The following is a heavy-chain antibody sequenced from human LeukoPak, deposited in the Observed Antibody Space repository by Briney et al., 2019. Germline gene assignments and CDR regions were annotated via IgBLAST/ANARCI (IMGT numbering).Heavy chain of an antibody. V-gene: IGHV4-39*07. CDR2: IYYSGST. Sequence: PSETLSLTCTVSGGSISSSSYYWGWIRQPPGKGLEWIGSIYYSGSTYYNPSLKSRVTISVDTSKNQFSLKLSSVTAADTAVYYCARQFPNYGSGSYVSYYYYMDVWGKGTTVTVS. J-gene: IGHJ6*03. D-gene: IGHD3-10*01. CDR1: GGSISSSSYY. CDR3: ARQFPNYGSGSYVSYYYYMDV.